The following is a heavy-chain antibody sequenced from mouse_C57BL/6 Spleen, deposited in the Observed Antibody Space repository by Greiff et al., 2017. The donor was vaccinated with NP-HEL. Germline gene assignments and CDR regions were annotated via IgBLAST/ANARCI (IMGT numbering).Heavy chain of an antibody. J-gene: IGHJ2*01. CDR3: ARRLDYFDY. CDR2: IYPRRGNT. V-gene: IGHV1-81*01. CDR1: GYTFTSYG. Sequence: VQLQQSGAELARPGASVKLSCKASGYTFTSYGISWVKQRTGQGLEWIGEIYPRRGNTYYNEKFKGKATLTADKSSSTAYMELRSLTSDDSAVYFCARRLDYFDYWGQGTTLTVSS.